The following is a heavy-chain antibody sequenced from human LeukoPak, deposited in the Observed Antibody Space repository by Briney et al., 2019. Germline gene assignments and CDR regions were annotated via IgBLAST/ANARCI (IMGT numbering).Heavy chain of an antibody. CDR2: INHSGST. Sequence: PSETLSLTCAVYGGSFSGYYWSWIRQPPGKGLEWIGGINHSGSTNYNPSLKSRVTISVDTSKNQFSLKLNSVTAADTAVFYCARGDYDYIWESYRYNWFDPWGQGTLVTVSS. D-gene: IGHD3-16*02. CDR3: ARGDYDYIWESYRYNWFDP. CDR1: GGSFSGYY. J-gene: IGHJ5*02. V-gene: IGHV4-34*01.